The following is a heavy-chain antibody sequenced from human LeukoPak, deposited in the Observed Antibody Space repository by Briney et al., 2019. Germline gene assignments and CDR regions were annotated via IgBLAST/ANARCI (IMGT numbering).Heavy chain of an antibody. CDR3: ARDARYYDFWSGFSTLLEYFQH. J-gene: IGHJ1*01. CDR1: GFTFSSYA. D-gene: IGHD3-3*01. Sequence: GRSLRLTCAASGFTFSSYAMHWVRQAPGKGLEWVAVISYDGSNKYYADSVKGRFTISRDNSKNTLYLQMNSLRAEDTAVYYCARDARYYDFWSGFSTLLEYFQHWGQGTLVTVSS. V-gene: IGHV3-30*04. CDR2: ISYDGSNK.